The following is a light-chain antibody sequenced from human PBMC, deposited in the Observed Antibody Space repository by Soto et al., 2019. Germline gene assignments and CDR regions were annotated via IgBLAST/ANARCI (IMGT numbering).Light chain of an antibody. CDR3: GTWDSRLSAYV. CDR1: SSNIGNNY. V-gene: IGLV1-51*02. J-gene: IGLJ1*01. Sequence: QSVLTQPPSVSAAPGQKVTISCSGSSSNIGNNYVSWYQQLPGTAPKLLIYENNKRPSGIPDRFSGSKSGTSATLGITGLQTGDEADYYCGTWDSRLSAYVFGTGTEVTVL. CDR2: ENN.